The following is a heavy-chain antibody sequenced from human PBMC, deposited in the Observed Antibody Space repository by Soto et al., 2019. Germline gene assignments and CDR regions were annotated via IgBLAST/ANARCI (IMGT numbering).Heavy chain of an antibody. CDR1: GDNFISYL. CDR2: INPADSDI. J-gene: IGHJ4*02. D-gene: IGHD3-22*01. CDR3: TRPQSSGWYDY. Sequence: PGEALKLSGTVSGDNFISYLRAWVRQMPGEGLEWMAIINPADSDIRYSPSFQGQVTVSVDKSINTAYLQWSSLKASDTATYYCTRPQSSGWYDYWGQGTLVTVSS. V-gene: IGHV5-51*01.